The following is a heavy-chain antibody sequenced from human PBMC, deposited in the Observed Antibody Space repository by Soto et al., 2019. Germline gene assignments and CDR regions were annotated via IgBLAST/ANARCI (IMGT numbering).Heavy chain of an antibody. D-gene: IGHD2-8*01. CDR2: ISLSGTI. CDR3: ARDNGMAGSFDP. Sequence: EMQLVESGGGLVQPGESLRLSCAASGFTFSSYSMNWVRQAPGKGLEWISYISLSGTIYYADSVKGRFTISRDNAKNSLFLQMNSLRDEDTAVYYCARDNGMAGSFDPWGQGTLVTVSS. J-gene: IGHJ5*02. CDR1: GFTFSSYS. V-gene: IGHV3-48*02.